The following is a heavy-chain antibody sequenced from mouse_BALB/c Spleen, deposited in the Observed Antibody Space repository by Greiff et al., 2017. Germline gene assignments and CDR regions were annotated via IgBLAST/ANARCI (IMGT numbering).Heavy chain of an antibody. CDR3: ARGVRQEGGFAY. J-gene: IGHJ3*01. D-gene: IGHD2-14*01. CDR2: ILPGSGST. CDR1: GYTFSSYW. Sequence: QVQLQQSGAELMKPGASVKISCKATGYTFSSYWIEWVKQRPGHGLEWIGEILPGSGSTNYNEKFKGKATFTADTSSNTAYMQLSSLTSEDSAVYYCARGVRQEGGFAYWGQGTLVTVSA. V-gene: IGHV1-9*01.